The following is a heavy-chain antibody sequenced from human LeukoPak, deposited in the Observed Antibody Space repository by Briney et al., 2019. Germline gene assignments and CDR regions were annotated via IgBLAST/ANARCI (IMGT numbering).Heavy chain of an antibody. J-gene: IGHJ4*02. CDR1: GGTFSSYA. CDR3: ARALVVVPAAMAYFDY. Sequence: SVKVSCKASGGTFSSYAISWVRQAPGQGLEWMGGIIPIFGTANYAQKFQGRVTITADESTSTAYMELSSLRSEDTAVYYCARALVVVPAAMAYFDYWGQGILVTVSS. D-gene: IGHD2-2*01. V-gene: IGHV1-69*13. CDR2: IIPIFGTA.